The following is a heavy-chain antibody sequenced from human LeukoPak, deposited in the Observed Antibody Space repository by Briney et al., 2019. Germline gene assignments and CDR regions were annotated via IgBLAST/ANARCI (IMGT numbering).Heavy chain of an antibody. Sequence: SETLSLTCTVSRGSTSTYYWSWIRQPAGKGLEWIGRIYPSGNTNFNPSLMSRVTMSIDTSKNQFSLKLSSVTAADTAIYYCARTPHPQTLNWYFDYWGQGILVTVSS. CDR3: ARTPHPQTLNWYFDY. CDR1: RGSTSTYY. V-gene: IGHV4-4*07. J-gene: IGHJ4*02. D-gene: IGHD1-1*01. CDR2: IYPSGNT.